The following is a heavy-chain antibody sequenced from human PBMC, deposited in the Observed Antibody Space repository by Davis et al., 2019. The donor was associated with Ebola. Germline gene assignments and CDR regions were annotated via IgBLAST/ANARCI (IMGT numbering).Heavy chain of an antibody. Sequence: AASVKVSCKASGRTFSSYAISWVRQAPGQGLEWMGGIIPIFGTANYAQKFQGKVTITADESTSTAYMELSSLRSEDTAVYYCARESGSYYEAFDYWGQGTLVIVSS. CDR3: ARESGSYYEAFDY. V-gene: IGHV1-69*13. CDR2: IIPIFGTA. CDR1: GRTFSSYA. D-gene: IGHD1-26*01. J-gene: IGHJ4*02.